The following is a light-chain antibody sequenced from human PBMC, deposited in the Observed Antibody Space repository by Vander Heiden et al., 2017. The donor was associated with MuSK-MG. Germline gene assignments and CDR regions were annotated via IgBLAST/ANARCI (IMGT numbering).Light chain of an antibody. CDR3: QQENNCHPMHT. CDR2: GAS. J-gene: IGKJ2*01. CDR1: QSVSSN. V-gene: IGKV3-15*01. Sequence: EIVMTQSPATLSVSPGQRATLACRASQSVSSNLAWYQQKPGQAPRLLIYGASTRATGIKARFSGSGDGTEVTLTISSRHSEDFAVYYCQQENNCHPMHTFGQGTKLEIK.